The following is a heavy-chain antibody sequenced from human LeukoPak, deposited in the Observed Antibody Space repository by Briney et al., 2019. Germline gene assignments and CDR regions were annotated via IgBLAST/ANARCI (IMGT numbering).Heavy chain of an antibody. D-gene: IGHD2-2*01. CDR3: ARDPEVPAAMPYYYYYFMDV. CDR1: GYTFTGYY. Sequence: GASVKVSCKASGYTFTGYYMHWVRQAPGQGLEWMGWINPNSGGTNYAQKLQGRVTTTRDTSINTAYMELSRLRSDDTAVYYCARDPEVPAAMPYYYYYFMDVWGKGTTVTISS. V-gene: IGHV1-2*02. J-gene: IGHJ6*03. CDR2: INPNSGGT.